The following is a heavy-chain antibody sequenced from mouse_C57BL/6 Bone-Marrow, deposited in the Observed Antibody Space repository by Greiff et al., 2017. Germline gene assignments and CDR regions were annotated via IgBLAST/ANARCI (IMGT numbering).Heavy chain of an antibody. V-gene: IGHV14-3*01. D-gene: IGHD2-5*01. CDR2: IDPANGNT. CDR3: ARNYYSNYEREMDY. Sequence: SVAELVRPGASVKLSCTASGFNIKNTYMHWVKQRPEQGLEWIGRIDPANGNTKYAPQFQGKATITADTSSNTAYLQLSSLTSEDTAIYYCARNYYSNYEREMDYWGQGTSVTVSS. CDR1: GFNIKNTY. J-gene: IGHJ4*01.